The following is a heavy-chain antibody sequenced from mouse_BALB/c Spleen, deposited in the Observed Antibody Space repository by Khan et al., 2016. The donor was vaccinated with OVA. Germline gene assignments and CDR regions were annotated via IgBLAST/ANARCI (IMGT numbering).Heavy chain of an antibody. CDR3: APFGSYYGSFVH. J-gene: IGHJ3*01. CDR2: IYPFNDAT. D-gene: IGHD1-1*01. Sequence: EVQLQQSGPEVVKPGASVKMSCKASGYTFTSYAMHWVKQKPGQGLEWIGYIYPFNDATKFNEKFNGKATLTSDKSSRTAYMELRSLTSEDSAVYYCAPFGSYYGSFVHWGQGTLVTVSA. V-gene: IGHV1S136*01. CDR1: GYTFTSYA.